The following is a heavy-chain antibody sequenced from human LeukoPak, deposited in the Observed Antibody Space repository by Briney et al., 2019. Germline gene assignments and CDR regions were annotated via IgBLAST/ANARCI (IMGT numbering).Heavy chain of an antibody. D-gene: IGHD3-22*01. J-gene: IGHJ4*02. Sequence: SETLSLTCAVYGGSFSGYYWSWIRQPPGKGLEWIGEINHSGSTKYNPSLKSRVTISGDTSKNQFSLKLRSVTAADTAVYYCARALERYYYGSSGYYAHFDYWGQGTLVTVSS. CDR3: ARALERYYYGSSGYYAHFDY. CDR2: INHSGST. CDR1: GGSFSGYY. V-gene: IGHV4-34*01.